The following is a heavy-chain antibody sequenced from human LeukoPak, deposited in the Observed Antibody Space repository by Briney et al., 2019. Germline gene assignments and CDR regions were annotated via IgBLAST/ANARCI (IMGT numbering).Heavy chain of an antibody. CDR1: GFTFSSHG. J-gene: IGHJ1*01. V-gene: IGHV3-30*02. CDR3: AKDGDSSGYYYVRGYFQH. D-gene: IGHD3-22*01. Sequence: GGSLRLSCAASGFTFSSHGMHWVRQAPGKGLEWVAFIRYDGSNKYYADYVKGRFTISRDNSKNTLYLQMNSLRAEGTAVYYCAKDGDSSGYYYVRGYFQHWGQGTLVTVSS. CDR2: IRYDGSNK.